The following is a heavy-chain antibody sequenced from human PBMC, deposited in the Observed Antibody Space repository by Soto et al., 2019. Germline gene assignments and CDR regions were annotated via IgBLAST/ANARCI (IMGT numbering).Heavy chain of an antibody. CDR1: GGTFSSYA. D-gene: IGHD6-13*01. CDR3: ARGGRQYSSSWYWFDP. CDR2: TIPIFGTA. J-gene: IGHJ5*02. Sequence: QVQLVQSGAEVKKPGSSVKVSCKASGGTFSSYAISWVRQAPGQGLEWMGGTIPIFGTANYAQKFQGRVTITADESTSTAYMELSSLRSEDTAVYYCARGGRQYSSSWYWFDPWGQGTLVTVSS. V-gene: IGHV1-69*01.